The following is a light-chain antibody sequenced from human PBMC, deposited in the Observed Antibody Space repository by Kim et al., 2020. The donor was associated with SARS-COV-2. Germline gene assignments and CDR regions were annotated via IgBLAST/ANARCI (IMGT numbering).Light chain of an antibody. CDR3: QKYDSLPLT. V-gene: IGKV1-27*01. Sequence: ASVGERVTITCRASQDIRKYLAWYQQRPGKAPKVLIYGASVLEAGVPSRFSGSGSGTVFTLTISSLQPEDIATYYCQKYDSLPLTFGQGTKVEIK. CDR1: QDIRKY. J-gene: IGKJ1*01. CDR2: GAS.